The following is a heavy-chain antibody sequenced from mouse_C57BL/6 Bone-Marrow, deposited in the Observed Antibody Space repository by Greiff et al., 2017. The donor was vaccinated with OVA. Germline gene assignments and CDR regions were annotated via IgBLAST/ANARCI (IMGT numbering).Heavy chain of an antibody. V-gene: IGHV3-6*01. CDR1: GYSITSGYY. Sequence: VQLKESGPGLVKPSQSLSLTCSVTGYSITSGYYWNWIRQFPGNKLEWMGYISYDGSNNYNPSLKNRISITRDTSKNQFFLKLNSVTTEDTATYYCARGEITTVVDWYFDVWGTGTTVTVSS. J-gene: IGHJ1*03. D-gene: IGHD1-1*01. CDR2: ISYDGSN. CDR3: ARGEITTVVDWYFDV.